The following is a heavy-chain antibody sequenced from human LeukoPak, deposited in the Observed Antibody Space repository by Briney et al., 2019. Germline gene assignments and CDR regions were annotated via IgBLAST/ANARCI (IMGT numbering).Heavy chain of an antibody. CDR3: AREAARPEYYFDY. J-gene: IGHJ4*02. V-gene: IGHV1-46*01. CDR2: INPSDGST. Sequence: ASVKVSCKASGYTFTNNYMHWVRQAPGQGLEWMGIINPSDGSTRYAQRFQGRVTMTRDTSTRTVLMDLSSLRSEDTAVYYCAREAARPEYYFDYWGQGTLVTVSS. CDR1: GYTFTNNY.